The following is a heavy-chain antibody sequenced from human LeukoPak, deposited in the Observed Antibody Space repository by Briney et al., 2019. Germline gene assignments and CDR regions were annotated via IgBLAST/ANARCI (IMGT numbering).Heavy chain of an antibody. CDR2: ISYDGSNK. D-gene: IGHD3-9*01. V-gene: IGHV3-30-3*02. Sequence: GGSLRLSCAASGFTFSSYAMHWVRQAPGKGLEWVAVISYDGSNKYYADSVKGRFTISRDNSKNTLYLQMNSLRAEDTAVYYCAKIDWYYFDSWGQGTLVTVSS. J-gene: IGHJ4*02. CDR3: AKIDWYYFDS. CDR1: GFTFSSYA.